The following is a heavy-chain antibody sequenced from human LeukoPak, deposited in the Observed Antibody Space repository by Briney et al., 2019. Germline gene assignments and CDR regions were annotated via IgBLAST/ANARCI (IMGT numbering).Heavy chain of an antibody. D-gene: IGHD2-2*01. CDR2: ISSSSSYI. J-gene: IGHJ4*02. CDR1: GFTFSSYS. V-gene: IGHV3-21*01. Sequence: PGGSLRLSCAASGFTFSSYSMNWVRQAPGKGLEWVSSISSSSSYIYYADSVKGRFTIFRDNAKNSLYLQMNSLRAEDTAVYYCASRHCSSTSCSTFRYWGQGTLVTVSS. CDR3: ASRHCSSTSCSTFRY.